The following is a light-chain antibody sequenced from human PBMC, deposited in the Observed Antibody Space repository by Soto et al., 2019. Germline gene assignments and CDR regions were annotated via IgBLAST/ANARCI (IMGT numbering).Light chain of an antibody. CDR1: QGITND. CDR3: QQFNSDPFT. V-gene: IGKV1-9*01. J-gene: IGKJ3*01. CDR2: AVS. Sequence: DIQLTQSPSFLSASVGARVTITCRASQGITNDLAWYQQKPGKAPKLLIYAVSSLQRGVPSTFSGSGFGTEYTLTISSLELEDFATYFCQQFNSDPFTFGPGTTVDFK.